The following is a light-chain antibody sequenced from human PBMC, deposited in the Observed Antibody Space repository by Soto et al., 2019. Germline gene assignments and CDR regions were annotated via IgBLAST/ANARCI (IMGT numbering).Light chain of an antibody. Sequence: EIVLTQSPGTLSLSPGERATLSCRASQSVSTSYVAWYQQKFGQAPRLLIYDAFSRATGIPDRFSGGGSGTDFTLTISRLEPEDFAVYYCQQFSSYPLTFGGGTKVDIK. J-gene: IGKJ4*01. CDR2: DAF. V-gene: IGKV3-20*01. CDR3: QQFSSYPLT. CDR1: QSVSTSY.